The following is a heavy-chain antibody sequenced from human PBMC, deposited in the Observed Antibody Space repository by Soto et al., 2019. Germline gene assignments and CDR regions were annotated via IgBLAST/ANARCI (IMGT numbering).Heavy chain of an antibody. J-gene: IGHJ3*02. V-gene: IGHV4-39*01. CDR2: IYYSGST. CDR3: ARHGGRRAYCSGGSCPDAFDI. Sequence: SETLCLTCTVSGGSLSSSSYYWGWIRQPPGKGLEWIGSIYYSGSTYYNPSLKSRVTISVDTSKNQFSLKLSPVTAADTAVYYCARHGGRRAYCSGGSCPDAFDIWAQGTMVTVSS. CDR1: GGSLSSSSYY. D-gene: IGHD2-15*01.